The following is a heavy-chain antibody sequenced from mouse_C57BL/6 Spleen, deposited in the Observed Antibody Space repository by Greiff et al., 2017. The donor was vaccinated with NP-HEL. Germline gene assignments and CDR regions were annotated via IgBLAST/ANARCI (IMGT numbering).Heavy chain of an antibody. Sequence: QVQLQQSGTELVKPGASVKLSCKASGYTFTSYWMHWVKQRPGQGLEWIGNINPSNGGTNYNEKFKSKATLTVDKSSSTAYMQLSSLTSEDSAVYYCARSLYDYGPFAYWGQGTLVTVSA. CDR1: GYTFTSYW. J-gene: IGHJ3*01. D-gene: IGHD2-4*01. CDR2: INPSNGGT. V-gene: IGHV1-53*01. CDR3: ARSLYDYGPFAY.